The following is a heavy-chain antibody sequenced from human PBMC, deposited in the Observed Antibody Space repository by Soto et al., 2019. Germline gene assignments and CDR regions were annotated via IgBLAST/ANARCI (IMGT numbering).Heavy chain of an antibody. CDR3: ARALLTGAPGENFDY. D-gene: IGHD7-27*01. V-gene: IGHV1-8*01. CDR1: GYTFTTYD. J-gene: IGHJ4*02. Sequence: GASVKVSCKASGYTFTTYDITWVRQATGQGLEWMGWMNPNNGNTGYAQKFQGRVTMTRSTAISTAYMELTSLRSEDTAVYYCARALLTGAPGENFDYWGQGTLVTVSS. CDR2: MNPNNGNT.